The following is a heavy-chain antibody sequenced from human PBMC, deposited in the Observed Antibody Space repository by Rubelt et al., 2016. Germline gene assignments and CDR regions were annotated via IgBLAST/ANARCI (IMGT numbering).Heavy chain of an antibody. J-gene: IGHJ4*02. Sequence: QVQLQQWGAGLLKPSETLSLTCAVYGGSFSGYYWSWIRQPPGKGLEWIGEINHSGSTNYNPSLKSRVTISVDTSKNQFSLKLSPVTAAATAVYYCANSMNWGADYWGQGTLVTVSS. CDR2: INHSGST. D-gene: IGHD7-27*01. V-gene: IGHV4-34*01. CDR3: ANSMNWGADY. CDR1: GGSFSGYY.